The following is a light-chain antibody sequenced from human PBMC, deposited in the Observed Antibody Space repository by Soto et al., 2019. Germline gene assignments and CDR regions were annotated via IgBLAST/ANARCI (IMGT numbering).Light chain of an antibody. CDR2: DNN. V-gene: IGLV1-51*01. J-gene: IGLJ2*01. CDR3: GAWYSSLSVFL. Sequence: QSVLTQPPSVSAAPGQKVTVSCSGSSSNIESNYVSWYQQLPGTAPKLLIYDNNNRPSGIPDRFSGSKSGTSATLGITGLQTGDEADYYCGAWYSSLSVFLFGGGTKVTVL. CDR1: SSNIESNY.